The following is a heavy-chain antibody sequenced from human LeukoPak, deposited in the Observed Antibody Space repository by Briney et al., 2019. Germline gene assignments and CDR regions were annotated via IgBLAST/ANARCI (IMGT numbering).Heavy chain of an antibody. CDR1: GFTFSNYA. V-gene: IGHV3-23*01. CDR2: ISTSSGST. Sequence: GGSLRLSCVMSGFTFSNYAINWVRQAPGKGLEWVSDISTSSGSTYHIESVRGRFTISRDNSKNTLYLQMNSLRVDDTAVYYCASGLYGGVFDNWGQGTLVTVSS. J-gene: IGHJ4*02. D-gene: IGHD4/OR15-4a*01. CDR3: ASGLYGGVFDN.